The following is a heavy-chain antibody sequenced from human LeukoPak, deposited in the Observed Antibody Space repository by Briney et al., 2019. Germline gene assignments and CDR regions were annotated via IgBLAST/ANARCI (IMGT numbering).Heavy chain of an antibody. J-gene: IGHJ3*02. D-gene: IGHD3-10*01. CDR2: IYTSGST. CDR3: ARSPYYYDAFDI. Sequence: SETLSLTCTVSGGSISSYYWSWIRQPPGKGLEWIGYIYTSGSTNYNPSLKSRVTISVDTSKNQFSLKPSSVTAADTAVYYCARSPYYYDAFDIWGQGTMVTVSS. V-gene: IGHV4-4*09. CDR1: GGSISSYY.